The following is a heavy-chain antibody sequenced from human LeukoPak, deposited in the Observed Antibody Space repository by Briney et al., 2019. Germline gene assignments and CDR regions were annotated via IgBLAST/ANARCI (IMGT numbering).Heavy chain of an antibody. CDR1: GFTFSRSA. Sequence: PGGSLRLSCAASGFTFSRSAMTWVRQTPGNGLDWVSSISSSGNTYYADSVKGRFTISRDNSKNMLYLQMNSLRAEDTAVYYCVKGRISEDGLDFWGQGTLVTVSS. CDR2: ISSSGNT. CDR3: VKGRISEDGLDF. J-gene: IGHJ4*02. V-gene: IGHV3-23*01. D-gene: IGHD6-13*01.